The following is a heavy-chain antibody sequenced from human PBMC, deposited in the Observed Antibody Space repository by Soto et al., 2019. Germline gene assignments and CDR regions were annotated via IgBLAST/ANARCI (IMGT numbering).Heavy chain of an antibody. CDR2: IIPIFGTA. CDR1: GGTFSSYA. CDR3: ARGLGQLWLRGGYYFDY. V-gene: IGHV1-69*01. J-gene: IGHJ4*02. D-gene: IGHD5-18*01. Sequence: QVQLVQSGAEVKKPGSSVKVSCKASGGTFSSYAISWVRQAPGQGLEWMGGIIPIFGTANYAQKFKGRVTITADESTSTAYMELSSLRSEDTAVYYCARGLGQLWLRGGYYFDYWGQGTLVTVSS.